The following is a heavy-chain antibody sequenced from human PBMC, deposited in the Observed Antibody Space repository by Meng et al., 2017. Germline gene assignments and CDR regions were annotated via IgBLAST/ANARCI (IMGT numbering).Heavy chain of an antibody. CDR2: IVWDDDK. V-gene: IGHV2-70*19. CDR1: GFPPSTSGMC. J-gene: IGHJ6*02. CDR3: ARIPYYCDSGSYYRYYYYGMDV. Sequence: SGPTLAKPTQILTLTCSFSGFPPSTSGMCVSWVRQPSGKALEWLALIVWDDDKHYSTSLKTRITISKDTSKNQVVLTMTNMDPVDTATYYCARIPYYCDSGSYYRYYYYGMDVWGQGTTVTVSS. D-gene: IGHD3-10*01.